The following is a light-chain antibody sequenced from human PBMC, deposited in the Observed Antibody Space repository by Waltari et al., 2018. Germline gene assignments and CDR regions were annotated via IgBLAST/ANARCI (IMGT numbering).Light chain of an antibody. CDR2: TDN. Sequence: QSVLTQPPSASGTPGQRVTISSSASNSNFGSNAVTLYQQLPEPAPKLLIYTDNQRPSGVPDRFSGSKSGTSASLAISGLQSEDEADYHCATWDDSLNGWVFGGGTKVTVL. J-gene: IGLJ3*02. V-gene: IGLV1-44*01. CDR1: NSNFGSNA. CDR3: ATWDDSLNGWV.